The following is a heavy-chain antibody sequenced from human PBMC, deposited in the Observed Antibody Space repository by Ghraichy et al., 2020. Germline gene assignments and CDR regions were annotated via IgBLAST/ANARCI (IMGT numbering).Heavy chain of an antibody. CDR3: ARDSSTIFGVVQGFDY. V-gene: IGHV4-61*01. CDR1: GGSVSSGSYY. J-gene: IGHJ4*02. D-gene: IGHD3-3*01. CDR2: IYYSGST. Sequence: SETLSLTCTVSGGSVSSGSYYWSWIRQPPGKGLEWIGYIYYSGSTNYNPSLKSRVTISVDTSKNQFSLKLSSVTAADTAVYYCARDSSTIFGVVQGFDYWGQGTLVTVSS.